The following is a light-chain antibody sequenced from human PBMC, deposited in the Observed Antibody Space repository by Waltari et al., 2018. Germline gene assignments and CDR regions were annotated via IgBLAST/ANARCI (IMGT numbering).Light chain of an antibody. Sequence: EIVLTQSPATLSLSRGERDTLSCRASQSVSSNLAWYQHKPGQTPILLSYAASNRATGIPARFSGSGSWTDFTLTISSLEPEDFAVYYCQQRSTWPEVTFGPGTKVDIK. CDR3: QQRSTWPEVT. J-gene: IGKJ3*01. CDR1: QSVSSN. V-gene: IGKV3-11*01. CDR2: AAS.